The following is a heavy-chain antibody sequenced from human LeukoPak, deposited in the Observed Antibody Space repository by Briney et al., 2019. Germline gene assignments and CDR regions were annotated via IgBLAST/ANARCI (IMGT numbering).Heavy chain of an antibody. CDR2: ISTYNGNT. V-gene: IGHV1-18*01. J-gene: IGHJ3*02. CDR3: ARAGGWAREDYKADAFDI. Sequence: GASVKVSCKASGYTFTNFGISWVRQAPGQGLEWMGWISTYNGNTNYAQKVQGRVTMTTDTSTSTAYMELSGLRSDDTAVYYCARAGGWAREDYKADAFDIRGQGTMVTVSS. CDR1: GYTFTNFG. D-gene: IGHD6-19*01.